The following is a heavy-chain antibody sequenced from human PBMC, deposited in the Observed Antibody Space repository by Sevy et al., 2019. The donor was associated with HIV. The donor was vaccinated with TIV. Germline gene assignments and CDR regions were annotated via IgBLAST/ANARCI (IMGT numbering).Heavy chain of an antibody. CDR1: GGTFSSYA. D-gene: IGHD3-16*01. CDR3: ARGRGEYYFDY. V-gene: IGHV1-69*13. J-gene: IGHJ4*02. CDR2: IIPIFGTT. Sequence: ASVKVSCKASGGTFSSYAISWVRQAPGQGLEWMGGIIPIFGTTNYAQKFQGRVTITADESTSTAYMELSSLRSEDTAVYYCARGRGEYYFDYWGQGTLVTVSS.